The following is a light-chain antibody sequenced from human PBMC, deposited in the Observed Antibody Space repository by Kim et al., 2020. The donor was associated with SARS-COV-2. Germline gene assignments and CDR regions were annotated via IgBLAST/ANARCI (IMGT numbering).Light chain of an antibody. J-gene: IGLJ2*01. CDR1: SSDVGGYNY. V-gene: IGLV2-8*01. CDR2: EVS. Sequence: LTQPPSASGSPGQSVTISCTGTSSDVGGYNYVSWYQQHPGKAPKLMIYEVSKWPSGVPDRFSGSKSGNTASLTVSGLQAEDEADYYCSSYAGSNNLVFGGGTQLTVL. CDR3: SSYAGSNNLV.